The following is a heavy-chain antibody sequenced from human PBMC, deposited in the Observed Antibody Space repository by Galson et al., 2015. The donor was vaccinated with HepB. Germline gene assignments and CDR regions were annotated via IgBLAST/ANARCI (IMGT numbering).Heavy chain of an antibody. CDR2: MSGTGGTT. CDR1: GFTFSRYA. Sequence: SLRLSCATFGFTFSRYAMSWVRQAPGKGLEWVSGMSGTGGTTFYSDSVKGRFTISRDNSKNPLYLQMNSLRVEDTAVYYCAKVAVVVTTIPYYFDYWGQGTQVTVSS. J-gene: IGHJ4*02. D-gene: IGHD2-21*02. V-gene: IGHV3-23*01. CDR3: AKVAVVVTTIPYYFDY.